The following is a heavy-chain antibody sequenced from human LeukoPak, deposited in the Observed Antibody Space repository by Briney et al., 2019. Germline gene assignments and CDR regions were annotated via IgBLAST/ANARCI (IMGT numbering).Heavy chain of an antibody. J-gene: IGHJ5*02. CDR2: VYYSGNT. V-gene: IGHV4-39*01. Sequence: SETLSLTCTVSGGSISRSSSYWGWIRQPPGKGLEWIASVYYSGNTYYNPSLKRRVNISVDTSKNQVSLKLSSVTAADTAVYYCARRRTVSTTGRFDPWGQGILVTVSS. D-gene: IGHD5/OR15-5a*01. CDR1: GGSISRSSSY. CDR3: ARRRTVSTTGRFDP.